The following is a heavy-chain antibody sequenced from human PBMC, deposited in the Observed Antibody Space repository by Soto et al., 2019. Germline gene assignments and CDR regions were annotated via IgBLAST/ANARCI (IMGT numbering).Heavy chain of an antibody. D-gene: IGHD3-3*01. CDR3: ARLDYDLSFGNYGLDV. CDR2: IYYSGST. J-gene: IGHJ6*02. CDR1: VGSISSGGYC. Sequence: PSESLSLTCTVSVGSISSGGYCRSWIRQHPGKGLEWIGYIYYSGSTFYNPSLKSRVTISVDTSRNQFSLKLSSVAAADTAVYYCARLDYDLSFGNYGLDVWGPGTTVTVSS. V-gene: IGHV4-31*03.